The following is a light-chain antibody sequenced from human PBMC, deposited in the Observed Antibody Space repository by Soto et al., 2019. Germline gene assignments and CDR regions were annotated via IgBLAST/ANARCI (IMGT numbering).Light chain of an antibody. V-gene: IGLV2-14*01. CDR2: DVS. CDR1: RSDVGGYNY. J-gene: IGLJ1*01. CDR3: SSYTSSSTYV. Sequence: QSVLTQPASVSGSPGQSITISCTGTRSDVGGYNYVSWCQQHPGKAPKLMIYDVSNRPSGVSNRFSGSKSGNTASLTISGLQAEDEADYYCSSYTSSSTYVFGTGTKLTVL.